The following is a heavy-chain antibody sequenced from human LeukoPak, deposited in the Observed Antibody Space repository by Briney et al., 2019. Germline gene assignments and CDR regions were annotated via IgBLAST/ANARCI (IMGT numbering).Heavy chain of an antibody. CDR1: GYSISSDYY. CDR3: AREKEDDSSGYYYVT. CDR2: IYHSGST. J-gene: IGHJ4*02. V-gene: IGHV4-38-2*02. Sequence: SETLSLTCTVSGYSISSDYYWGWIRQPPGKGLEWIGSIYHSGSTYYNPSLKSRVTISVDTSKNQFSLKLSSVTAADTAVYYCAREKEDDSSGYYYVTWGQGTLVTVSS. D-gene: IGHD3-22*01.